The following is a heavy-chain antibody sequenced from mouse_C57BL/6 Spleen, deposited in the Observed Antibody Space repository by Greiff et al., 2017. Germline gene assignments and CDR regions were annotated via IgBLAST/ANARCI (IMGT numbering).Heavy chain of an antibody. CDR1: GYTFISYW. Sequence: QVQLQQPGAELVMPGASVKLSCKASGYTFISYWMHWVKQRPGQGLEWIGEIDPSDSYTNYNQKFKGKSTLTVDKSSSTAYMQLSSLTSEDSAVYYCARGAYRDYWGQGTSVTVSS. J-gene: IGHJ4*01. CDR3: ARGAYRDY. V-gene: IGHV1-69*01. CDR2: IDPSDSYT. D-gene: IGHD2-10*01.